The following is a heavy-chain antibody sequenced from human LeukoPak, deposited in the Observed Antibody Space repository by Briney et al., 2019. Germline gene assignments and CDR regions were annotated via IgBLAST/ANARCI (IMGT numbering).Heavy chain of an antibody. Sequence: GGSLRLSCAASGFTFSSYGMHWVRQAPGKGLEWVAVISYDGSNKYYADSVKGRFTISRDNSKNTLYLQMNSLRAEDTAVYYCAKIAMIVVVTEYYFDYWGQGTLVTVSS. CDR3: AKIAMIVVVTEYYFDY. CDR1: GFTFSSYG. J-gene: IGHJ4*02. CDR2: ISYDGSNK. V-gene: IGHV3-30*18. D-gene: IGHD3-22*01.